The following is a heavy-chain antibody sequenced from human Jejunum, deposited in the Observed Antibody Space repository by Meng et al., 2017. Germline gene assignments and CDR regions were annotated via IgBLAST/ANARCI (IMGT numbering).Heavy chain of an antibody. Sequence: QVHLQESGQGLVRPSETLPLICTVSGGSVSRAGYQWGWIRQPPGKGLEWIGYASTNYNPSLKSRVTISLDTSRNQFSLSLSSVTAADTAVYYCARDHMGSLDYWGQGILVTVSS. CDR3: ARDHMGSLDY. CDR2: AST. J-gene: IGHJ4*02. CDR1: GGSVSRAGYQ. V-gene: IGHV4-61*08. D-gene: IGHD1-26*01.